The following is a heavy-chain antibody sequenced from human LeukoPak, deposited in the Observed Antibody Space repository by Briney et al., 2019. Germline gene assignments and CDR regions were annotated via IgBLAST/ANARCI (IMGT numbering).Heavy chain of an antibody. CDR3: ARERALRYFDWLYYGMDV. V-gene: IGHV3-30-3*01. D-gene: IGHD3-9*01. Sequence: TGGSLRLSCAASGFTFSSYAMHWVRQAPGKGLEWVAVISYDGSNKYYADSVKGRFTISRDNSKNTLYLQMNSLRAEDTAVYHCARERALRYFDWLYYGMDVWGQGTTVTVSS. CDR1: GFTFSSYA. CDR2: ISYDGSNK. J-gene: IGHJ6*02.